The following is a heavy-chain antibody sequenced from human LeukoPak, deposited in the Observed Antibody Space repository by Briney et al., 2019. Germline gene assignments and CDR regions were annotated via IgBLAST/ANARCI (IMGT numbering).Heavy chain of an antibody. CDR2: IIPIFDTA. J-gene: IGHJ4*02. D-gene: IGHD4-23*01. Sequence: SVTVSCTASGGTFSSYAISWVRQAPGQGLEWMGGIIPIFDTANYAQKFQGRVTITADESTSTAYMELSSLRSEDTAVYYCARDGDYGGNSYYFDYWGQGTLVTVSS. CDR1: GGTFSSYA. CDR3: ARDGDYGGNSYYFDY. V-gene: IGHV1-69*13.